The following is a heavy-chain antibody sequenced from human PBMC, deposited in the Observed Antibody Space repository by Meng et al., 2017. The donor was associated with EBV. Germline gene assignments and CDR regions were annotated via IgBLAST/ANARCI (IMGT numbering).Heavy chain of an antibody. CDR3: ARDPSSSSPYFDY. CDR1: GGPFSRYA. Sequence: QVQLVQSGAEVKKPGYSVKVSRKASGGPFSRYAISWVRQAPGQGLEWMGGIIPIFGTANYAQKFQGRVTITADESTSTAYMELSSLRSEDTAVYYCARDPSSSSPYFDYWGQGTLVTVSS. D-gene: IGHD6-6*01. J-gene: IGHJ4*02. V-gene: IGHV1-69*01. CDR2: IIPIFGTA.